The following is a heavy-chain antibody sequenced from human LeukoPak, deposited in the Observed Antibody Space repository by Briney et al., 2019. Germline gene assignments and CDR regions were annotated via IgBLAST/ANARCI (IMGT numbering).Heavy chain of an antibody. CDR2: INHSGST. J-gene: IGHJ4*02. Sequence: PSETLSLTCAVYGGSFSGYYWSWIRQPPGKGLEWIGEINHSGSTKYNPSLKSRVTITVDTYKNQFSQMLSSVTAADASVYYCGRQGYSSYNWGPGTRVTVSS. V-gene: IGHV4-34*01. CDR1: GGSFSGYY. D-gene: IGHD5-12*01. CDR3: GRQGYSSYN.